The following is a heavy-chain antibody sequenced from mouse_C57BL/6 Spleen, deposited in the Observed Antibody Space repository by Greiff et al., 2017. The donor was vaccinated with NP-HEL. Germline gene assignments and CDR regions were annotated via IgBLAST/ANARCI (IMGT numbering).Heavy chain of an antibody. Sequence: VQLQQSGAELVRPGTSVKVSCKASGYAFTNYLIEWVKQRPGQGLEWIGVINPGSGGTNYNEKFKGKATLTADKSSSTAYMQLSSLTSEDSAVYFCARHYYYGSRRYFDYWGQGTTLTVSS. V-gene: IGHV1-54*01. CDR1: GYAFTNYL. CDR2: INPGSGGT. D-gene: IGHD1-1*01. J-gene: IGHJ2*01. CDR3: ARHYYYGSRRYFDY.